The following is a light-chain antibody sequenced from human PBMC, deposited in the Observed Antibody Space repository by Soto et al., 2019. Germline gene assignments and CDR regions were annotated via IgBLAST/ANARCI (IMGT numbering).Light chain of an antibody. CDR2: DVS. CDR3: CSYAANFVL. Sequence: QSVLTQPRSVSGSPGQSVAISCTGSSSDVGGYSFVSWYQHHPGKAPKLMIYDVSKRPSGVPDRFSGSKSGNMASLTISGLQAEDEADYYCCSYAANFVLLGGGTQLTVL. CDR1: SSDVGGYSF. J-gene: IGLJ7*01. V-gene: IGLV2-11*01.